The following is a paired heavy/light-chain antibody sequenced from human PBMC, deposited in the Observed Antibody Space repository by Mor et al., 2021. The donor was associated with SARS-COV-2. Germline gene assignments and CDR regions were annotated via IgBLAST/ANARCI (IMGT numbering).Heavy chain of an antibody. D-gene: IGHD3-3*01. J-gene: IGHJ6*02. V-gene: IGHV3-21*01. CDR3: ARDATYYDFWSGYETSDAYGMDV. CDR1: GFTFSSYS. CDR2: ISSSSSYI. Sequence: EVQLVESGGGLVKPGGSLRLSCAASGFTFSSYSMNWVRQAPGKGLEWVSSISSSSSYIYYADSVKGRFTISRDNAKNSLYLQMNSLRAEDTAVYYCARDATYYDFWSGYETSDAYGMDVWGQGTTVTVSS.
Light chain of an antibody. V-gene: IGKV1-39*01. CDR2: AAS. J-gene: IGKJ1*01. CDR1: QSISSY. CDR3: QQSYSTFWT. Sequence: DIQMTQSPSSLSASVGDRVTITCRASQSISSYLNWYQQKPGKAPKLLIYAASSLQSGVPSRFSGSGSGTDFTLTISSLQPEDFATYYCQQSYSTFWTFGQGTKVEIK.